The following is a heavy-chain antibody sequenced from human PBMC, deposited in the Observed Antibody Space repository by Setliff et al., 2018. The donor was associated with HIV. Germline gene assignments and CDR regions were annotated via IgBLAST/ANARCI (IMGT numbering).Heavy chain of an antibody. CDR1: GDSISSYY. CDR3: ARQTYYYDNSGHNWFDP. V-gene: IGHV4-4*09. Sequence: SETLSLTCTVSGDSISSYYWSWIRQPPGKGLEWIGYINTSGTTNYNPSLKSRVTISVDTSKNQFSLKLSSVTAADTAVYFCARQTYYYDNSGHNWFDPWGQGTLVTVSS. CDR2: INTSGTT. J-gene: IGHJ5*02. D-gene: IGHD3-22*01.